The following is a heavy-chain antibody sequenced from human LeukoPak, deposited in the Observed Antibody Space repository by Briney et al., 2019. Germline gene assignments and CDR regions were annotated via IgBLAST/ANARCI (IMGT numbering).Heavy chain of an antibody. CDR2: ISWNSGSI. CDR3: AKDIGPGEDFWRGYYDY. Sequence: CRSLRLSCAASGFTFDDYAMHWVRQAPGKGLEWVSGISWNSGSIGYADSVKGRFTISRDNAKNSLYLQMNSLRAEDTALYYCAKDIGPGEDFWRGYYDYWGQGTLVTVSS. V-gene: IGHV3-9*01. J-gene: IGHJ4*02. CDR1: GFTFDDYA. D-gene: IGHD3-3*01.